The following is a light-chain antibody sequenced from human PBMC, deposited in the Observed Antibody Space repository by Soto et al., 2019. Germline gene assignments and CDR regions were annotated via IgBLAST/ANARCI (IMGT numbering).Light chain of an antibody. V-gene: IGLV2-8*01. J-gene: IGLJ2*01. CDR3: SSYAGSSNLL. CDR2: EVS. CDR1: SSDVGGYNY. Sequence: QSALTQPPSASGSPGQSVTISCTGTSSDVGGYNYVSWYQQYPGKAPKLIISEVSNRPSGVPDRFSGSKSGNTASLTVSRLKTEDEADYYYSSYAGSSNLLFGGGTKLTVL.